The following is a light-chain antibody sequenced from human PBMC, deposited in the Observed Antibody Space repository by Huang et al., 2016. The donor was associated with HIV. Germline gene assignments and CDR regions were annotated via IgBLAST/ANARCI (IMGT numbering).Light chain of an antibody. CDR2: DAA. Sequence: EIVLTQSPATLSLSPGERATLSCRASQSVSSYLAWYQQKPGQAPGLLIYDAANRATGSPARFSGSGSGTDFTLTISSLEPEDFAVYYCQQRSNWPPTFGGGTKVEIK. CDR3: QQRSNWPPT. CDR1: QSVSSY. J-gene: IGKJ4*01. V-gene: IGKV3-11*01.